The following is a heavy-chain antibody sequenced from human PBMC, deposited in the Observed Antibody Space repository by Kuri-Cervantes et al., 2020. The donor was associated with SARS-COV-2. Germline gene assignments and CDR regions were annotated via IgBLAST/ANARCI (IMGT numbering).Heavy chain of an antibody. V-gene: IGHV1-18*04. CDR3: AKTRSYYYYMDV. CDR2: ITVYNGNT. CDR1: GYTFTSYG. D-gene: IGHD4-11*01. J-gene: IGHJ6*02. Sequence: GGSLRLSCKASGYTFTSYGISWVRQAPGQGLEWMGWITVYNGNTNYAQKFQGRVTVTTDISTNTAYMELRSLRSDDTAVYFCAKTRSYYYYMDVWGQGTTVTFSS.